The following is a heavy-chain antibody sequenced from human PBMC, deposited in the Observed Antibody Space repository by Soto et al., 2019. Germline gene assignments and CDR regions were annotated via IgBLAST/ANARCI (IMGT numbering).Heavy chain of an antibody. D-gene: IGHD6-13*01. CDR3: ARLPQGSQQPFYGMDV. Sequence: GGSLRLSCAASGFTFSDYYMSWIRQAPGKGLEWVSYISSSGSTIYYADSVKGRFTISRDNAKNSLYLQMNSLRAEDTAVYYCARLPQGSQQPFYGMDVWGQGTTVTVSS. V-gene: IGHV3-11*01. CDR2: ISSSGSTI. J-gene: IGHJ6*02. CDR1: GFTFSDYY.